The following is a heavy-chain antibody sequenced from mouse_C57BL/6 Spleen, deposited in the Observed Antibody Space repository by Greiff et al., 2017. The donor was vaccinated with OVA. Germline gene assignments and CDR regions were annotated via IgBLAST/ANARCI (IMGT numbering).Heavy chain of an antibody. D-gene: IGHD2-10*01. CDR1: GYTFTSYW. Sequence: QVQLQQPGAELVRPGSSVKLSCKASGYTFTSYWMDWVKQRPGQGLEWIGNIYPSDSETHYNQKFKDKATLTVDKSSSTAYMQLSSLTSEDSAVYYCARSYYCNFAYWGQGTTLTVSS. J-gene: IGHJ2*01. CDR2: IYPSDSET. V-gene: IGHV1-61*01. CDR3: ARSYYCNFAY.